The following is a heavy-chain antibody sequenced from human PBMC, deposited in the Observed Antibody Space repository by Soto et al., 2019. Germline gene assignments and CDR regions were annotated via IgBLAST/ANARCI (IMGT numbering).Heavy chain of an antibody. CDR3: AKIQEEQLVLGGEFDY. J-gene: IGHJ4*02. D-gene: IGHD6-6*01. Sequence: EVQLLESGGGLVQPGGSLRLSCAASGFTFSSYAMSWVRQAPGKGLEWVSAISGSGGSTYYADSVKGRFTISRDNSKNTLYLQMNSLRAEDRAVYYCAKIQEEQLVLGGEFDYWGQGTLVTVSS. CDR2: ISGSGGST. CDR1: GFTFSSYA. V-gene: IGHV3-23*01.